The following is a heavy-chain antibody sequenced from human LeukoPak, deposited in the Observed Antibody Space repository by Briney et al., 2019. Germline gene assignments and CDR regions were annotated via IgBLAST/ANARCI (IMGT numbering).Heavy chain of an antibody. Sequence: PGGSLRLSCAASGFTFSSYAMSWVRQAPGKGLEWVSSISGSSSYIYYADSVKGRFTISRDNAKNSLYLQMNSLRAEDTAVYYCASWITMVRGVIRGMDVWGQGTTVTVSS. V-gene: IGHV3-21*01. CDR2: ISGSSSYI. J-gene: IGHJ6*02. D-gene: IGHD3-10*01. CDR1: GFTFSSYA. CDR3: ASWITMVRGVIRGMDV.